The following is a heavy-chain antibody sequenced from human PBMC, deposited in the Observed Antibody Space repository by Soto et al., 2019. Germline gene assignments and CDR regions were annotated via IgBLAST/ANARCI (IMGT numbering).Heavy chain of an antibody. J-gene: IGHJ4*02. CDR3: ARHRYGIYRMYIAY. D-gene: IGHD2-15*01. CDR1: GGSISTYY. CDR2: IYYSGTT. Sequence: PSETLSLTCTVSGGSISTYYWSWVRQPPGKGLEWIGYIYYSGTTNYNPSLESRVTISVDTSKNQFSLKLSSVTAADTAVYYCARHRYGIYRMYIAYWGQGTLVTVSS. V-gene: IGHV4-59*08.